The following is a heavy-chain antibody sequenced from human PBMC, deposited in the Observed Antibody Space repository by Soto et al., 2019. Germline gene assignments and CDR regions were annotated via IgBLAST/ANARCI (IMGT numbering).Heavy chain of an antibody. Sequence: QVQLQESGPGLVKPSETLSLTCTVSGDSFSNYYWSWIRQPPGKALEWIGYIYYSGSTNYNPSLKSRVTISVDTSKNQFSLRLSSVTTADTAVYYCARRYGGNLDYWGQGTLVTVSS. CDR3: ARRYGGNLDY. CDR2: IYYSGST. J-gene: IGHJ4*02. D-gene: IGHD5-18*01. CDR1: GDSFSNYY. V-gene: IGHV4-59*08.